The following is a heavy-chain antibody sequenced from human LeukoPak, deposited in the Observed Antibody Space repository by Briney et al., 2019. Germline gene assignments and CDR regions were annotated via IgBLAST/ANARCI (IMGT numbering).Heavy chain of an antibody. D-gene: IGHD3-10*01. Sequence: HTGGSLRLSCAASGFTFTSHEMNWVRQAPGKGLEWVSYINGDGSTTYYADSVKGRFTISRDNAKNSLYLQMNSLRAEDTAVYYCARDRGYYGSGSYSYGARGYYYYGMDVWGQGTTVTVSS. J-gene: IGHJ6*02. CDR2: INGDGSTT. CDR3: ARDRGYYGSGSYSYGARGYYYYGMDV. V-gene: IGHV3-48*03. CDR1: GFTFTSHE.